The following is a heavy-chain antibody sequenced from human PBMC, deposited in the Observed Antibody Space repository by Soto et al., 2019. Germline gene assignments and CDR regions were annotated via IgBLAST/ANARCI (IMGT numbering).Heavy chain of an antibody. J-gene: IGHJ5*02. CDR2: IYYSGST. V-gene: IGHV4-59*01. Sequence: PSETLSLTCTVSGGSISSYYWSWIRQPPGKGLEWIGYIYYSGSTNYNPSLKSRVTISVDTSKNQFSLKLSSVTAADTAVYYCARASSGLNWFDPWGQGTLVTVSS. CDR3: ARASSGLNWFDP. CDR1: GGSISSYY. D-gene: IGHD3-22*01.